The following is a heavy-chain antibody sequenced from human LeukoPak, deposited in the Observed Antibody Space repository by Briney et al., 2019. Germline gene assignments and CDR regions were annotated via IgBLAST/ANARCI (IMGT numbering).Heavy chain of an antibody. CDR3: ARGRGRYYDFWTPGGFDD. Sequence: GGSLRLSCAASGFIVSSNYMSWVRQAPGKGLEWVSVIYSGGSTYYADSVKGRFTISRDNSKNTLYLQMNSLRAEDTAVYYCARGRGRYYDFWTPGGFDDWGQGTLVTVSS. CDR2: IYSGGST. V-gene: IGHV3-53*01. D-gene: IGHD3-3*01. J-gene: IGHJ4*02. CDR1: GFIVSSNY.